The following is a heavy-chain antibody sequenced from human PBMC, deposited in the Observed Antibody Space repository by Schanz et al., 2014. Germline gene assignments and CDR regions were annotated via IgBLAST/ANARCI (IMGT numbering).Heavy chain of an antibody. CDR2: VCYDGSKK. J-gene: IGHJ4*02. V-gene: IGHV3-33*08. CDR3: ARDLRNSRPSYYDH. CDR1: GFSFSGFG. D-gene: IGHD6-13*01. Sequence: QVQLVESGGGVVQPGRSLRLSCAGSGFSFSGFGMHWVRQAPGKGLEWVAVVCYDGSKKYYADSVKGRFTTSRDNSKNTMYLQMDALRAEDTAVYYCARDLRNSRPSYYDHWGQGTLVTVSA.